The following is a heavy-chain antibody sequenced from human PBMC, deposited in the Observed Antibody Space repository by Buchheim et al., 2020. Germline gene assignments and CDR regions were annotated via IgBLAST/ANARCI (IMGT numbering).Heavy chain of an antibody. CDR1: GFTFSSYS. D-gene: IGHD1-26*01. J-gene: IGHJ4*02. V-gene: IGHV3-21*04. CDR2: ISSSSSYT. CDR3: AERKSGSFPY. Sequence: EVQLVESGGGLVKPGGSLRLSCAASGFTFSSYSMNWVRQAPGKGLEWVSSISSSSSYTYYADSVKGRFTISSDNSKNTLYLQMNSLRAEDTAVYYCAERKSGSFPYWGQGTL.